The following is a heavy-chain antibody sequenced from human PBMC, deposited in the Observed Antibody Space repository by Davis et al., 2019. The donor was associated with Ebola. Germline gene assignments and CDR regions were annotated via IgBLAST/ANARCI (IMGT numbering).Heavy chain of an antibody. D-gene: IGHD1-26*01. Sequence: GESLKISCAASGFTFSSSAMSWGRQAPGKGLEWVSSIGGGGGSIYYADSVKGRFTISRDNSKNTLYLQMNSLRDEDTAVYYCAKAGHCGNYCSFDSWGQGTLVTVSS. CDR2: IGGGGGSI. V-gene: IGHV3-23*01. CDR1: GFTFSSSA. J-gene: IGHJ4*02. CDR3: AKAGHCGNYCSFDS.